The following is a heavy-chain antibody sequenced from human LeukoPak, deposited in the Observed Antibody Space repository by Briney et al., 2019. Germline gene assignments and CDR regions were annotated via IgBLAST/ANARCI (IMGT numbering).Heavy chain of an antibody. V-gene: IGHV3-64D*06. J-gene: IGHJ3*02. D-gene: IGHD3-10*01. CDR2: ISSNGGST. Sequence: GGSLRLSCSASGFTFSSYAMHWVRQAPGKGLEYVSVISSNGGSTYYADSVKGRFTISRDNSKNTLYLQVSSLRAEDTAVYYCVKGTYYYGPGSSFDIWGQGTMVTVSS. CDR1: GFTFSSYA. CDR3: VKGTYYYGPGSSFDI.